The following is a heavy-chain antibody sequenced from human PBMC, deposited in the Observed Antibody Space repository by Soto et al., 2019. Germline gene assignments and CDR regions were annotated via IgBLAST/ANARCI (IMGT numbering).Heavy chain of an antibody. CDR3: ARDRGVAVAYDAFDI. CDR2: ISSSGSTI. Sequence: QVQLVESGGGLVKPGGSLRLSCAASGFTFSDYYMSWIRQAPGKGLEWVSYISSSGSTIYYADSVKGRFTISRDNAKNSLYLQMKSLRAEETAVYYGARDRGVAVAYDAFDIWGQGTMVTVSS. J-gene: IGHJ3*02. CDR1: GFTFSDYY. D-gene: IGHD6-19*01. V-gene: IGHV3-11*01.